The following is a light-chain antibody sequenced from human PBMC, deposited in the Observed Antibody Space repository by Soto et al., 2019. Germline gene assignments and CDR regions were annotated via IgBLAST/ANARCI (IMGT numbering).Light chain of an antibody. Sequence: DIVMTQSPDSLAVSLGERATINCKSSQSVLYSSNNKNYLAWYQQKPGQPPKLLIYWASTRESGVPDRFSGSGSGTDFTLTISSLQAEDVAVYYCQQYYSTLRGFGQGTKVDIK. J-gene: IGKJ1*01. CDR3: QQYYSTLRG. V-gene: IGKV4-1*01. CDR1: QSVLYSSNNKNY. CDR2: WAS.